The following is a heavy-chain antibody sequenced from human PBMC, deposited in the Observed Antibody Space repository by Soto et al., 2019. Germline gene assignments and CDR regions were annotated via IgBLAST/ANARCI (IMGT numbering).Heavy chain of an antibody. CDR2: IIAILGNA. J-gene: IGHJ4*02. Sequence: GTSVTVCCKASGGTFSSYTSRWVRQAPGQGLEWMGRIIAILGNANYAQKFQGRVTITADTSTSTAYMELRSLRSEDTAVYYCARGYGSSWYGYWGQGTLVTVSS. D-gene: IGHD6-13*01. CDR3: ARGYGSSWYGY. V-gene: IGHV1-69*08. CDR1: GGTFSSYT.